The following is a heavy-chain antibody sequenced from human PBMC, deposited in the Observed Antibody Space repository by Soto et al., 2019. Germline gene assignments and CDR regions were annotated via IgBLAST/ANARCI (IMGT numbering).Heavy chain of an antibody. J-gene: IGHJ4*02. CDR1: GFTFSSYA. D-gene: IGHD3-9*01. V-gene: IGHV3-23*01. Sequence: GGSLILSCAASGFTFSSYAMSRVSQAPGKGLEWVSAISGSGGSTYYADSVKGRFTISRDNSKNTLYLQMNSLRAEDTAVYYCAKDGVRYFDWRIYYFDYWGQGTLVTVSS. CDR2: ISGSGGST. CDR3: AKDGVRYFDWRIYYFDY.